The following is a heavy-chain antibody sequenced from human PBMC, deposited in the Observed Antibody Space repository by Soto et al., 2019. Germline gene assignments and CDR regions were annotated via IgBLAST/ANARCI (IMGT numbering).Heavy chain of an antibody. Sequence: QVQLQESGPGLVKPSQTLSLTCTVSGGSISSGGYYWSWIRQHPGKGLEWIGYIYYSGSTYYNPSLKSRVTISVDTSKNQFSLKLSSVTAADTDVYYCARVLRGYRNAIALNWFDPWGQGTLVTVSS. D-gene: IGHD5-18*01. CDR2: IYYSGST. CDR1: GGSISSGGYY. CDR3: ARVLRGYRNAIALNWFDP. V-gene: IGHV4-31*03. J-gene: IGHJ5*02.